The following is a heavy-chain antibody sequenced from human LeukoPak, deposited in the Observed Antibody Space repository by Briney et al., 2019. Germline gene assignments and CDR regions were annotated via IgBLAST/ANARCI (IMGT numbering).Heavy chain of an antibody. J-gene: IGHJ4*02. D-gene: IGHD4-4*01. CDR2: ISGSGGST. CDR3: AKDGGFYSRDSYFDY. V-gene: IGHV3-23*01. Sequence: GGSLRLSCAASGFTFSSYAMSWVRQAPGKGLEWVSAISGSGGSTYYAGSVKGRFTISRDSSKNTLYLQMNSLRAEDTAVYYCAKDGGFYSRDSYFDYWGQGTLVTVSS. CDR1: GFTFSSYA.